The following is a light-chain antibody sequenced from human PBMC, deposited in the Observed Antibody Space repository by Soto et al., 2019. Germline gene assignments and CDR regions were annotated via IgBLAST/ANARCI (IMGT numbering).Light chain of an antibody. CDR3: QHHNSYSEA. Sequence: IQITQSSSTLAGSGRDRVTITCRPRQGIATLLSSYQQKPGEDPTLLLSKASSLENGVPSRFSGSGFATEFSLTISSLQPDDFATSYCQHHNSYSEAFGQGTKVDIK. CDR1: QGIATL. J-gene: IGKJ1*01. CDR2: KAS. V-gene: IGKV1-5*03.